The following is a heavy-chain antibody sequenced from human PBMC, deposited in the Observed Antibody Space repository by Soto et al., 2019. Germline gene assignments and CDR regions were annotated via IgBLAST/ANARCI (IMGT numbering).Heavy chain of an antibody. CDR1: GFTFSSYA. D-gene: IGHD3-16*02. Sequence: GGSLRLSCAASGFTFSSYAMSWVRQAPGKGLEWVSAISGSGGSTYYADSVKGRFTISRDNSKNTLYLQMNSLRAEDTAVYYCAKDRGKVVCSGGSCPDNPYVYIWGSYRSWGQGTLVTVSS. CDR2: ISGSGGST. J-gene: IGHJ4*02. CDR3: AKDRGKVVCSGGSCPDNPYVYIWGSYRS. V-gene: IGHV3-23*01.